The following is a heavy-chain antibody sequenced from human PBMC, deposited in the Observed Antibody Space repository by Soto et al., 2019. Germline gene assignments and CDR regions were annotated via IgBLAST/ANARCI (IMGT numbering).Heavy chain of an antibody. CDR2: LYTGGSA. D-gene: IGHD3-9*01. Sequence: GGSLRLSCAASGFSVTAHYMTWVRQAPGKGLEWVSVLYTGGSAYYGDSVKGRFTISGDSSTNTLYLQMNSLKVGDTAFYFCARSFNDWTTYFDYWSEGTLVTVSS. CDR1: GFSVTAHY. CDR3: ARSFNDWTTYFDY. J-gene: IGHJ4*02. V-gene: IGHV3-53*01.